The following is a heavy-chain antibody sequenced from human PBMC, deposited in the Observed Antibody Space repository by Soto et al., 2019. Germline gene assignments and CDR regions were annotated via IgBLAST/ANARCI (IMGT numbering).Heavy chain of an antibody. CDR3: ARQRDYPLYFDY. J-gene: IGHJ4*02. D-gene: IGHD3-10*01. CDR1: GGSISSYY. Sequence: SETLSLTCTVSGGSISSYYWSWIRQPPGKGLEWIGYISDSGSSNYNPSLRGRVTISVDTSKNQFSLKLNSVTAADTAVYYCARQRDYPLYFDYWGQGTLVTVSS. CDR2: ISDSGSS. V-gene: IGHV4-59*08.